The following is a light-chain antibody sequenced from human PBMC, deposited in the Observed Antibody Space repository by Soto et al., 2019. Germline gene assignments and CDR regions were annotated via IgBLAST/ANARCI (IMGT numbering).Light chain of an antibody. J-gene: IGKJ1*01. CDR1: QSIVTY. Sequence: DIQMTQSPSSLSASVGDRVTTTCRASQSIVTYLNWYLQKPGKAPKLLIYAASNLQSGVPSRFSGSGSGTDFTLTIRSLHPEDFAPYFCQHSYSTPPWTLGQGTQV. CDR3: QHSYSTPPWT. V-gene: IGKV1-39*01. CDR2: AAS.